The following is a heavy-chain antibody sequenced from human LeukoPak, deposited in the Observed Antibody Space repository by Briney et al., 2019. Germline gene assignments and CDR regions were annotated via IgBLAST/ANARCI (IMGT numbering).Heavy chain of an antibody. CDR1: GGSISSSSYY. CDR3: ASGTMVRGIDD. D-gene: IGHD3-10*01. J-gene: IGHJ4*02. CDR2: IYYSGST. Sequence: SKTLSLTCTVSGGSISSSSYYWGWIRQPPGKGLEWIGSIYYSGSTYYNPSLKSRVTISVDTSKNQFSLKLSSVTAADTAVYYCASGTMVRGIDDWGQGTLVTVSS. V-gene: IGHV4-39*01.